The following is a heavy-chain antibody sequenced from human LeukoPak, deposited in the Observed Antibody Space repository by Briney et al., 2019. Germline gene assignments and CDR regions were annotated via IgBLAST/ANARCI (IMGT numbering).Heavy chain of an antibody. Sequence: SETLSLTCTVSGGSIGSHYWTWLRQTPGKGLEWIGYVYDIGSTKYNPSLKSRVTISVDTSKNQFSLRLSSVTAADTAVYYCARGGVLKSVDYWGQGTLVAVSS. CDR3: ARGGVLKSVDY. D-gene: IGHD3-16*01. J-gene: IGHJ4*02. CDR2: VYDIGST. V-gene: IGHV4-59*11. CDR1: GGSIGSHY.